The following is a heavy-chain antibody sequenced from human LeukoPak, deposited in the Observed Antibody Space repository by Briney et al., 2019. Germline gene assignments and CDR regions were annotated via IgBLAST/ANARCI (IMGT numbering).Heavy chain of an antibody. CDR3: ARTNYVWGSYRYAFDY. CDR2: ISGSSSTI. CDR1: GLTFSTYS. V-gene: IGHV3-48*04. D-gene: IGHD3-16*02. Sequence: PGGSLRLSCAASGLTFSTYSMNWVRQAPGKGLEWVSYISGSSSTIYYADSVKGRYTISRDNAKKSLYLQMNSLRAEDTAVYYCARTNYVWGSYRYAFDYWGQGTLVTVSS. J-gene: IGHJ4*02.